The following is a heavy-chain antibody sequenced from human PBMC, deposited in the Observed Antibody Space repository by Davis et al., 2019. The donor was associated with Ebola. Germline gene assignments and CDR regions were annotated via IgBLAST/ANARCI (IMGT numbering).Heavy chain of an antibody. CDR1: GYTFTSYG. V-gene: IGHV1-2*04. Sequence: ASVKVSCKASGYTFTSYGISWVRQAPGQGLEWMGWINPNSGGTNYAQKFQGWVTMTRDTSISTAYMELSRLRSDDTAVYYCAREIAAAGTLDLYYYYGMDVWGQGTTVTVSS. CDR2: INPNSGGT. CDR3: AREIAAAGTLDLYYYYGMDV. D-gene: IGHD6-13*01. J-gene: IGHJ6*02.